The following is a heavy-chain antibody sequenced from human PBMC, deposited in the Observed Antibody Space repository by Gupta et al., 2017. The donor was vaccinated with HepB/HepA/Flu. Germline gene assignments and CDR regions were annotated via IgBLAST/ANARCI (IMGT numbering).Heavy chain of an antibody. V-gene: IGHV3-48*03. J-gene: IGHJ4*02. Sequence: EVQVVESGGGLVQPGGSLRLSCAASGFTFSSFEMNWVRQAPGKGREWVSYISSSGSTIYDADSVKGRFAISRDNAKNSLYMQMNSLRAEDTAVYYCARESAAGTLDYWGQGTLVTVSS. CDR3: ARESAAGTLDY. D-gene: IGHD6-13*01. CDR2: ISSSGSTI. CDR1: GFTFSSFE.